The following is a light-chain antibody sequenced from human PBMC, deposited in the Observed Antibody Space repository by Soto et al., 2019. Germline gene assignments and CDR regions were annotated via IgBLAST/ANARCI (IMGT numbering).Light chain of an antibody. V-gene: IGKV3-20*01. Sequence: DTMLTQSSGPLPLSPGARATLSCRASQSVSSYVAWYQQKPGQAPRLLIYDASNRATGIPARFSGSGAGTDFTLTISILEPEDVAVYYWQQYGRSHRTFGQGTKVDIK. CDR3: QQYGRSHRT. CDR1: QSVSSY. CDR2: DAS. J-gene: IGKJ1*01.